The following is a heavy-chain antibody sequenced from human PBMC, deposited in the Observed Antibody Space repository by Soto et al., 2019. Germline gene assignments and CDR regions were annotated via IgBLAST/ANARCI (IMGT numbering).Heavy chain of an antibody. CDR2: IYYSGST. Sequence: SQPLPLPWTVSGGSVGSGSYYLSWIRQPPGKGLEWIGYIYYSGSTKYNPSLKSRVTISVDTSKNQFSLKLSSVTAADTAVYYCAREVDYGENWFDPWGQGTLVTVPS. CDR1: GGSVGSGSYY. D-gene: IGHD4-17*01. J-gene: IGHJ5*02. CDR3: AREVDYGENWFDP. V-gene: IGHV4-61*01.